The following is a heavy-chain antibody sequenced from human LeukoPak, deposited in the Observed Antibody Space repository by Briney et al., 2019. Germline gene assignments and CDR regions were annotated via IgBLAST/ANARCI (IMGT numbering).Heavy chain of an antibody. D-gene: IGHD1-1*01. J-gene: IGHJ3*02. CDR1: GGSISSGDYY. CDR2: FYYSGST. CDR3: ARGGTNDAFDI. Sequence: SQTLSLTCTVSGGSISSGDYYWSWIRQPPGKGLEWIGYFYYSGSTYYNPPLKSRVTISVDTSKNQFSLKLSSVTAADTAVYYCARGGTNDAFDIWGQGTMVTVSS. V-gene: IGHV4-30-4*01.